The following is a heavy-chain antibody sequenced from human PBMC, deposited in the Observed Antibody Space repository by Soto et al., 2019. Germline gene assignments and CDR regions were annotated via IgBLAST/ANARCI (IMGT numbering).Heavy chain of an antibody. Sequence: SETLSLTCAVYGGSFSGYYWRWIRQPPGKGLEWIGEINHSGSTNYNPSLKSRVTISVDTSKNQFTLKLSAVTAADTAVYYCARSIAARLDFDYWGQGTLVTVSS. D-gene: IGHD6-6*01. V-gene: IGHV4-34*01. CDR2: INHSGST. J-gene: IGHJ4*02. CDR3: ARSIAARLDFDY. CDR1: GGSFSGYY.